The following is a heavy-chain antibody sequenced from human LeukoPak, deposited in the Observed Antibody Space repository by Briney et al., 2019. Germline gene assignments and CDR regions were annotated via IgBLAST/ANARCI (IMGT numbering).Heavy chain of an antibody. CDR2: IYHTGST. Sequence: PSQTLSLTCGVSGYSFSRGYYWAWIRQPPGKGLEWIGTIYHTGSTYDTPSLGSRVTISVDTSKNEFSLNLNSVTAADTAVYYCARAGWIITSGIDYWGQGALVTVSS. D-gene: IGHD3-10*01. CDR3: ARAGWIITSGIDY. J-gene: IGHJ4*02. CDR1: GYSFSRGYY. V-gene: IGHV4-38-2*01.